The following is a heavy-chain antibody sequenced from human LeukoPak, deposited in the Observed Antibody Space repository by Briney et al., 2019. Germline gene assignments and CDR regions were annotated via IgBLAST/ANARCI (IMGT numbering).Heavy chain of an antibody. D-gene: IGHD3-22*01. Sequence: ASVKVSCKAPGGTFSSYAISWVRQAPGQGLEWMGGIIPIFGTANYAQKFQGRVTITTDESTSTAYMELSSLRSKDTAVYYCAVGPTYYYDNSGYYRAFDIWGQGTMVTVSS. CDR3: AVGPTYYYDNSGYYRAFDI. CDR2: IIPIFGTA. J-gene: IGHJ3*02. CDR1: GGTFSSYA. V-gene: IGHV1-69*05.